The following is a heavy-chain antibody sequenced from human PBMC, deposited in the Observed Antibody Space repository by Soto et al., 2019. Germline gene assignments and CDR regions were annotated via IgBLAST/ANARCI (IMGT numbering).Heavy chain of an antibody. CDR1: GGSFSGYY. J-gene: IGHJ4*02. CDR3: ASGRITMVRGVYFDD. V-gene: IGHV4-34*01. CDR2: INHSGST. Sequence: ASETLSLTCAVYGGSFSGYYWSWIRQPPGKGLEWIGEINHSGSTNYNPSLKSRVTISVDTSKNQFSLKLSSVTAADTAVYYCASGRITMVRGVYFDDWGQGTLVTVSS. D-gene: IGHD3-10*01.